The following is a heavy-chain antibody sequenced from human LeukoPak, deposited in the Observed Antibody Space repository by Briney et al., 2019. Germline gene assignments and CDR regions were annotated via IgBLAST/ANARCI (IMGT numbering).Heavy chain of an antibody. J-gene: IGHJ4*02. CDR1: GYTYTSYG. V-gene: IGHV1-18*01. D-gene: IGHD6-6*01. Sequence: GASVKVSCKASGYTYTSYGISWVRQAPGQGLEWMGWISAYNGNTNYAQKLQDRVTMTTDTSTSTAYMELRSLRSDDTAVYYCAGGYSSSPRSPPFDYWGQGTLVTVSS. CDR3: AGGYSSSPRSPPFDY. CDR2: ISAYNGNT.